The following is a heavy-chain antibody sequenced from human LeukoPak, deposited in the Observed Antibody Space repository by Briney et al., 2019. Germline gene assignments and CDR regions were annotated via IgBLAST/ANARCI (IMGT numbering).Heavy chain of an antibody. CDR2: IKVDETQK. Sequence: GGSLRLSCAASGFTFRIYWMTWVRQAPGKGLEWVANIKVDETQKDYADSVQGRFTISRDNAKSSVYLQMNNLRAEDTALYYCARHATWAFDSWGQGTLVTVSS. CDR1: GFTFRIYW. D-gene: IGHD7-27*01. CDR3: ARHATWAFDS. J-gene: IGHJ4*02. V-gene: IGHV3-7*01.